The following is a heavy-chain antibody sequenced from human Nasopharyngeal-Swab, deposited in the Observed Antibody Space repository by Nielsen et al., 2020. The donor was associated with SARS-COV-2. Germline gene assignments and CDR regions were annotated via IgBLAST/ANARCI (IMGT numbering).Heavy chain of an antibody. Sequence: GESLKISCKGSGYSFTSYWIGWVRQMPGKGLEWMGIIYPGDSDTRYSPSFQGQVTISADKSISTAYLQVSSVKASDTAMYYCASGKESGQPGKRLWPRWFDPWGQGTLVTVSS. D-gene: IGHD5-18*01. J-gene: IGHJ5*02. CDR3: ASGKESGQPGKRLWPRWFDP. V-gene: IGHV5-51*01. CDR1: GYSFTSYW. CDR2: IYPGDSDT.